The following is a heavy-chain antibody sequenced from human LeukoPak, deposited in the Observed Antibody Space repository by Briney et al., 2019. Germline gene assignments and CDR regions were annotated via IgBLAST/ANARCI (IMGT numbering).Heavy chain of an antibody. J-gene: IGHJ6*02. CDR3: ARASSGWYVNGMDV. CDR2: IYYSGST. CDR1: GFTFADYG. Sequence: GSLRLSCATSGFTFADYGLSWVRRAPGKGLEWIGYIYYSGSTNYNPSLKSRVTISVDTSKNQFSLKLSSVTAADTAVYYCARASSGWYVNGMDVWGQGTTVTVSS. V-gene: IGHV4-59*08. D-gene: IGHD6-19*01.